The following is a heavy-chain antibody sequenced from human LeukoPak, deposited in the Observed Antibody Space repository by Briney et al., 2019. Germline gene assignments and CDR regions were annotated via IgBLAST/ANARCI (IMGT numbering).Heavy chain of an antibody. V-gene: IGHV3-21*01. CDR3: ARGNSIVVVPAAILADFDY. CDR1: GFTFSSYS. Sequence: GGSLRLSCAASGFTFSSYSMNWVRQAPGKGLEWVSSTSSSSSYIYYADSVKGRFTISRDNAKNSLYLQMNSLRAEDTAVYYCARGNSIVVVPAAILADFDYWGQGTLVTVSS. J-gene: IGHJ4*02. CDR2: TSSSSSYI. D-gene: IGHD2-2*01.